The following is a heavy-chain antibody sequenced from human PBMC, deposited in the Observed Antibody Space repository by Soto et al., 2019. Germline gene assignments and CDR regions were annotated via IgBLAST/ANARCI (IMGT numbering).Heavy chain of an antibody. Sequence: GGSLRLSCATSGFTFSSYGMHWVRQAPGKGLEWVAVISYDGSNKYYADSVKGRFTISRDNSKNTLYLQMNSLRAEDTAVYYCAKDYYDSSGYYLPSHFDYWGQGTLVTVSS. D-gene: IGHD3-22*01. V-gene: IGHV3-30*18. CDR1: GFTFSSYG. CDR3: AKDYYDSSGYYLPSHFDY. J-gene: IGHJ4*02. CDR2: ISYDGSNK.